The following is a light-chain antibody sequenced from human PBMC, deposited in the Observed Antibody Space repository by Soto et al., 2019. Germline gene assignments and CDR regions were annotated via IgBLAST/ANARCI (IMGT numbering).Light chain of an antibody. J-gene: IGKJ1*01. CDR1: QSVTSNY. Sequence: EIVLTQSPGTLSLSPGERATLSCGASQSVTSNYLAWYQQKPGQAPRLLIYGASSRATGIPDRFSGRGSGTGFTLTISRLEPEDFAVYYCQQYGSSPWTFGQGTKVDIK. V-gene: IGKV3-20*01. CDR3: QQYGSSPWT. CDR2: GAS.